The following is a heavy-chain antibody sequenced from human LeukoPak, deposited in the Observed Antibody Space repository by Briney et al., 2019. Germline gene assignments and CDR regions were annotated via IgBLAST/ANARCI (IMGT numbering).Heavy chain of an antibody. D-gene: IGHD5-24*01. V-gene: IGHV3-30*03. CDR1: GFTFSSYG. Sequence: GGSLRLSCAASGFTFSSYGMHWVRQAPGKGLEWVAVISYDGSNKYYADSVKGRFTISRDNSKNTLDLQMNSLRAEDTAVYYCARVERWLQFGDWGQGTLVTVSS. J-gene: IGHJ4*02. CDR2: ISYDGSNK. CDR3: ARVERWLQFGD.